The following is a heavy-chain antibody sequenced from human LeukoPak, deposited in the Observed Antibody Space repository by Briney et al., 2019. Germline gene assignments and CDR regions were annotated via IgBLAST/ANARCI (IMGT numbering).Heavy chain of an antibody. CDR1: GFTFSSYE. Sequence: GSLRLSCAASGFTFSSYEMNWVRQPPGKGLEWIGEINHSGSTNYNPSLKSRVTISVDTSKNQFSLKLSSVTAADTAGYYCARHVTMVRGVIWFDPWGQGTLVTVSS. CDR3: ARHVTMVRGVIWFDP. CDR2: INHSGST. J-gene: IGHJ5*02. D-gene: IGHD3-10*01. V-gene: IGHV4-34*01.